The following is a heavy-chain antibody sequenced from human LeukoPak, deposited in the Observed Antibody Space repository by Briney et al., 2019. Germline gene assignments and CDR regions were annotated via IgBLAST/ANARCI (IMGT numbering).Heavy chain of an antibody. CDR2: INPNSGGT. CDR1: VYTFTGYY. D-gene: IGHD3-22*01. Sequence: ASVKVSCKASVYTFTGYYMHWVRQAPGQGLEWMGWINPNSGGTNYAQKFQGRVTMTRDTSISTAYMELSRLRSDDTAVYYCARAQYYYDSSGSGFDYWGQGTLVTVSS. V-gene: IGHV1-2*02. J-gene: IGHJ4*02. CDR3: ARAQYYYDSSGSGFDY.